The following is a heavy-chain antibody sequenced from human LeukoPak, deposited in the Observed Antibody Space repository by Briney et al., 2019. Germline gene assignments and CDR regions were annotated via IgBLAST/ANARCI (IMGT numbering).Heavy chain of an antibody. Sequence: GGSLRLSCAASGFTVDSNYLSWVRQAPGEGLEWVSTIYTGGNTYYAASVKGRFTISRDFSKNTVFLHMNSLRAEDTAMYYCARGDDSGYYDYFDYWGQGALVTVSS. V-gene: IGHV3-53*01. D-gene: IGHD3-22*01. J-gene: IGHJ4*02. CDR2: IYTGGNT. CDR3: ARGDDSGYYDYFDY. CDR1: GFTVDSNY.